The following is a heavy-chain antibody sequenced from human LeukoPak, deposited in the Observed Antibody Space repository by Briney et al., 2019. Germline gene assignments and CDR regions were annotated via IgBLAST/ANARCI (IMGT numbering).Heavy chain of an antibody. Sequence: ASVKVSCKASGYTFTGYYMHWVRQAPGQGLEWMGWINPNSGGTNYAQKFQGRVTMTRDTSISTAYMELSRLRSDDTAVYYCAKGLGWLRLVYYYYGMDVWGQGTTVTVSS. CDR1: GYTFTGYY. CDR2: INPNSGGT. CDR3: AKGLGWLRLVYYYYGMDV. V-gene: IGHV1-2*02. J-gene: IGHJ6*02. D-gene: IGHD5-12*01.